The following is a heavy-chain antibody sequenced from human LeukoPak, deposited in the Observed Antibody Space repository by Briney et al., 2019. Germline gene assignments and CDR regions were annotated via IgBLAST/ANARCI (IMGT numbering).Heavy chain of an antibody. J-gene: IGHJ3*02. CDR2: IYYSGST. CDR3: ARVVRRWLQDAFDI. D-gene: IGHD5-24*01. Sequence: SETLSLTCTVSGGSISSYYWSWIRQPPGKGLEWIGYIYYSGSTNYNPSLKSRVTISVDTSKNQFSLKLSSVTAADTAVYYCARVVRRWLQDAFDIWGQGTMVTVSS. V-gene: IGHV4-59*01. CDR1: GGSISSYY.